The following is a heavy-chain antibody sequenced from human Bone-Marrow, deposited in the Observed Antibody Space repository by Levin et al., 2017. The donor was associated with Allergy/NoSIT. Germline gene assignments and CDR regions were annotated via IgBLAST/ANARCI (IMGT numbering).Heavy chain of an antibody. V-gene: IGHV1-69*08. Sequence: KISCKASGGTFGSSTISWVRQAPGQGLEWMASIIPILNKSNYAQTFQGRVTITADKSTSTAYMELSSLRSEDTAIYYCARDSDAYASGSPYWGQGTLVTVSS. D-gene: IGHD3-10*01. J-gene: IGHJ4*02. CDR1: GGTFGSST. CDR2: IIPILNKS. CDR3: ARDSDAYASGSPY.